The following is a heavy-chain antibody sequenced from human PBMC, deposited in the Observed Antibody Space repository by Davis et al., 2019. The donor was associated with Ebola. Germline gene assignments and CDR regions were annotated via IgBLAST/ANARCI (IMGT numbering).Heavy chain of an antibody. J-gene: IGHJ3*02. V-gene: IGHV3-23*01. CDR2: LGTSADT. CDR1: GFVFRHYV. Sequence: PGGSLRLSCAASGFVFRHYVMSWVRQAPGKGLEWVSTLGTSADTYYADSVKGRFTISRDNSKNTLYLQMNGLRVEDTAIYYCAKDTSNIWFDIWGQGTNVTVSS. D-gene: IGHD1-26*01. CDR3: AKDTSNIWFDI.